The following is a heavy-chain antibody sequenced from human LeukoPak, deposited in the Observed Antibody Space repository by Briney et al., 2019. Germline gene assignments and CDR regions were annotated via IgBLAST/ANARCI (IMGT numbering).Heavy chain of an antibody. J-gene: IGHJ4*02. V-gene: IGHV3-11*06. Sequence: PGGSLRLSCAASGFTFSDYFMSWVRQAPGKGLEWLSYINGRGTYIDYAESLKGRITISRDNAQNSLYLQMNSLRVEDTAVYYCARSGREATEIDYWGQGTLVTVSS. CDR2: INGRGTYI. CDR3: ARSGREATEIDY. D-gene: IGHD1-1*01. CDR1: GFTFSDYF.